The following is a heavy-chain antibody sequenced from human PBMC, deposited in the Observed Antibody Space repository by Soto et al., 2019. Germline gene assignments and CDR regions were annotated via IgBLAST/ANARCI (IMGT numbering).Heavy chain of an antibody. CDR2: ISSSSSTI. J-gene: IGHJ4*02. Sequence: SGGSLRLSCAASGFSFSTYSMNWVRQAPGKGLEWVSFISSSSSTIYYADSVKGRFTISRDNAENSLYLQMNSLRAEDTAVYYCATNRPIDNWGQGTLVTVSS. CDR3: ATNRPIDN. V-gene: IGHV3-48*01. CDR1: GFSFSTYS.